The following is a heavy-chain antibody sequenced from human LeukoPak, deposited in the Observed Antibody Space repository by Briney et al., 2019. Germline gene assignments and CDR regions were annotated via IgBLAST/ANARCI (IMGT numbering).Heavy chain of an antibody. J-gene: IGHJ4*02. Sequence: ASVKVSSKASGYTFTGYYMNWVRQAPGKGLEWRGWINPNSGGTNYAQKFQGRVTMTRDTSISTAYMELSRLRSDDTAVYYCARESPYCTNGVCYMGVDYWGQGTLVTVSS. CDR1: GYTFTGYY. CDR2: INPNSGGT. D-gene: IGHD2-8*01. V-gene: IGHV1-2*02. CDR3: ARESPYCTNGVCYMGVDY.